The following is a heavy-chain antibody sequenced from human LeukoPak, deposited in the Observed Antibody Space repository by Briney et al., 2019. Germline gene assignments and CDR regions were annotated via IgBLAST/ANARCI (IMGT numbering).Heavy chain of an antibody. V-gene: IGHV4-59*01. J-gene: IGHJ6*03. D-gene: IGHD5-18*01. CDR3: ARGIQLWQRGSYYYYYMDV. Sequence: PSETLSLTCTVSGGSISSYYWSWIRQPPGKGLEWIGYIYSSGTTNYNPSLKSRVTISVDTSKNQFSLKLSSVTAADTAVYYCARGIQLWQRGSYYYYYMDVWGKGTTVTVSS. CDR1: GGSISSYY. CDR2: IYSSGTT.